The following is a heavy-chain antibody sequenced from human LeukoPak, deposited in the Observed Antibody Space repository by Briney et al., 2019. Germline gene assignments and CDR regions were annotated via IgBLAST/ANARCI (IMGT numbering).Heavy chain of an antibody. V-gene: IGHV1-2*02. CDR3: AFIATSRVNGFDV. CDR1: GYTFTGYY. J-gene: IGHJ3*01. D-gene: IGHD6-13*01. CDR2: INPNSGGT. Sequence: ASVKVSCKASGYTFTGYYMHWVRQAPGQGLEWMGWINPNSGGTNYAQKFQGRVIMTREESSRTAYMELSSLGSDDTAIYYCAFIATSRVNGFDVWGQGTMVTVSS.